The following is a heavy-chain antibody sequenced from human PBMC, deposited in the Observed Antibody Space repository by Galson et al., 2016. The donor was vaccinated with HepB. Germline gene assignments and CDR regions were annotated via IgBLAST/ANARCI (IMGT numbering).Heavy chain of an antibody. CDR1: GFTFSGSA. CDR2: ITGSDGST. V-gene: IGHV3-23*01. D-gene: IGHD6-19*01. Sequence: SLRLSCAASGFTFSGSALHWVRQASGKGLEWVSGITGSDGSTRYADSVKGRFIISRDNSKNTLYLQMDSLRAEDTAVYYCAKGSNGWTKFIDFWGQGTLVTVSS. J-gene: IGHJ4*02. CDR3: AKGSNGWTKFIDF.